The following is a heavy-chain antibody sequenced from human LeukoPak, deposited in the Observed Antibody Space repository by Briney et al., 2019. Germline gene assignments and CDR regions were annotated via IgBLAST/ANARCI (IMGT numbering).Heavy chain of an antibody. D-gene: IGHD2-15*01. CDR2: INPNSGGT. CDR3: ARDQVVLEPYRFDY. CDR1: GYTFTGYY. J-gene: IGHJ4*02. V-gene: IGHV1-2*02. Sequence: ASVKVSCKASGYTFTGYYMHWVRQAPGQGLEWMGWINPNSGGTNYAQKFQGRVTMTRDTSISTAYMELSRLRSDDTAVYYCARDQVVLEPYRFDYWGQGTLVTVSS.